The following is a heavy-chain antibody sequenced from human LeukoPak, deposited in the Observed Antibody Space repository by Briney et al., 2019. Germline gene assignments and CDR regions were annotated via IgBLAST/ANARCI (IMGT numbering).Heavy chain of an antibody. CDR2: ISSSGSTI. J-gene: IGHJ6*03. D-gene: IGHD6-19*01. CDR3: ARAPTYSSGPRDYYYYMDI. CDR1: GFTFSDYY. V-gene: IGHV3-11*04. Sequence: PGGSLRLSCAASGFTFSDYYMSWIRQAPGKGLEWVSYISSSGSTIYYADSVKGRFTISRDNAKNSLYLQMNSLRAEDTAVYYCARAPTYSSGPRDYYYYMDIWGKGTTVTVSS.